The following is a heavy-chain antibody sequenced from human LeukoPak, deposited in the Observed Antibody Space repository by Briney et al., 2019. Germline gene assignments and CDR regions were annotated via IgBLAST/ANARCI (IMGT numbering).Heavy chain of an antibody. Sequence: ASVKVSCKASGYSFTVYYMHWVRQVPGQGLEWMGWINPSSGGTKFAQKFQGRVTMTRDTSISTAYMELSRLRSDDTPVYYCAREDASAFDIWGQGTMVTVST. V-gene: IGHV1-2*02. CDR2: INPSSGGT. J-gene: IGHJ3*02. CDR1: GYSFTVYY. CDR3: AREDASAFDI.